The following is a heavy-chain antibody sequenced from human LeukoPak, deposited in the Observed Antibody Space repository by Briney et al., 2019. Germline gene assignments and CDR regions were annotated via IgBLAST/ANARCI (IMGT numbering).Heavy chain of an antibody. CDR3: ARLNRGINAAHFDY. V-gene: IGHV4-39*01. CDR2: ISYSGST. CDR1: GGSISSSSFY. Sequence: SETLSLTCTVSGGSISSSSFYWGWIRQPPGKGLEWIAIISYSGSTYYNPSLKSRVTISVDTSKNQFSLKLSSVAAADTAVYYCARLNRGINAAHFDYWGQGTLVTVSS. J-gene: IGHJ4*02. D-gene: IGHD6-25*01.